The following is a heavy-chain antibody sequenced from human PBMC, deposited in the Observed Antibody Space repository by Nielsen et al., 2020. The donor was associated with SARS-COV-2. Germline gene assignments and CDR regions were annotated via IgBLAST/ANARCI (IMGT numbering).Heavy chain of an antibody. V-gene: IGHV3-7*01. CDR2: IRRDSGAR. J-gene: IGHJ4*02. Sequence: GESLKISCAASGFTFSSYWMSWVRQAPGRGLECVANIRRDSGARFYVDSVKGRFTISRDNAKNSLYLQMNSLRAEDTAVYYCVRDTGAWDFDYWGQGTLITVSS. CDR1: GFTFSSYW. CDR3: VRDTGAWDFDY. D-gene: IGHD1-26*01.